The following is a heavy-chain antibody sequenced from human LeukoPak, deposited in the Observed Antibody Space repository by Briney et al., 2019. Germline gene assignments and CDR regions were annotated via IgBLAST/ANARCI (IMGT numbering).Heavy chain of an antibody. CDR2: INPNRCGT. V-gene: IGHV1-2*02. CDR3: ARDRVLRKGSYYEPDY. J-gene: IGHJ4*02. CDR1: GHTFTGYY. Sequence: ASVNVSCKSSGHTFTGYYMHGVRQAPGQGLEWMGWINPNRCGTNYAQKFQGRVTMTRDTSISTAYMELSRLRSDDTAVYYCARDRVLRKGSYYEPDYWGQGTLVTVSS. D-gene: IGHD1-26*01.